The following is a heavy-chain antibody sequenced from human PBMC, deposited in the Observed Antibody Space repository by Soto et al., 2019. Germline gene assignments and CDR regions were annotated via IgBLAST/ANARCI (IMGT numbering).Heavy chain of an antibody. CDR3: ARAVGSNSFSYYYYYMDV. Sequence: SETLSLTCTVSGGSISSYYWSWIRQPPGKGLEWIGYIYYSGSTNYNPSLKSRVTISVDTSKNQFSLKLSSVTAADTAVYYYARAVGSNSFSYYYYYMDVWGKGTTVTVSS. CDR2: IYYSGST. J-gene: IGHJ6*03. CDR1: GGSISSYY. D-gene: IGHD4-4*01. V-gene: IGHV4-59*01.